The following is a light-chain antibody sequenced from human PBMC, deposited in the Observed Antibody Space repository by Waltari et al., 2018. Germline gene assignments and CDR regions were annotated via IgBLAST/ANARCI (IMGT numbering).Light chain of an antibody. J-gene: IGKJ1*01. CDR3: QQYGSYPPT. CDR1: QSVSSSY. V-gene: IGKV3-20*01. CDR2: EAS. Sequence: EIVLTQSPGTLSLSPGERATLSCRASQSVSSSYLAWYRKNPGQAPRLLIYEASVRAAGIPDRVSGRGSGTDFSLTITAVESEDYAVYYCQQYGSYPPTFGQGTKVE.